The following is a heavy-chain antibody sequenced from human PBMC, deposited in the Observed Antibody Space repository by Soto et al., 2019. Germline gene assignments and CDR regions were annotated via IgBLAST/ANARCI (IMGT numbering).Heavy chain of an antibody. D-gene: IGHD6-13*01. Sequence: PRRSLRLACASSGFILRNSAMSWVSQAPGTGLEWVSVIRDSAATTYYADSAKGRFTLSRDISKNTLYLQMNRRRAEDKALYDCAKNQARRGSTYNL. CDR2: IRDSAATT. V-gene: IGHV3-23*01. CDR1: GFILRNSA. CDR3: AKNQARRGSTYNL. J-gene: IGHJ2*01.